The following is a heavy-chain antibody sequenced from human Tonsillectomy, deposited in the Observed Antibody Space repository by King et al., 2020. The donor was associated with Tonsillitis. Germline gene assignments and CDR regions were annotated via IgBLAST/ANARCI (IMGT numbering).Heavy chain of an antibody. D-gene: IGHD3/OR15-3a*01. Sequence: VQLQESGPGLVKPSQTLSLTCTVSGASISNGDYYWSWIRQHPGKGLEWIGYISYSGSTYYDPSLQSRVTMSVDTSKNQFSLKLGSVAAADSAVYYCASYAYTFWTSIGWGQGTLVTVSS. CDR2: ISYSGST. V-gene: IGHV4-31*03. CDR1: GASISNGDYY. CDR3: ASYAYTFWTSIG. J-gene: IGHJ4*02.